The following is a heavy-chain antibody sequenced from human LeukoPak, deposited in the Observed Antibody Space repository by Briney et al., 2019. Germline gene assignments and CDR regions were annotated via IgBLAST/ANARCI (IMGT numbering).Heavy chain of an antibody. J-gene: IGHJ4*02. CDR2: INHSGST. CDR3: ARRVGSYGGTFDY. D-gene: IGHD1-26*01. Sequence: PSETLSLTCAVYGGSFSGYYWSWIRQPPGKGLEWIGEINHSGSTNYNPSLKSRVTISVDTSKNQFSLKLSSVTAADTAVYYCARRVGSYGGTFDYWGQGTLVTVSS. V-gene: IGHV4-34*01. CDR1: GGSFSGYY.